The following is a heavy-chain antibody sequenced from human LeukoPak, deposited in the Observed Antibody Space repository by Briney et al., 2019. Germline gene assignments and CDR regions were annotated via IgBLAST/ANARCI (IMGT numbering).Heavy chain of an antibody. CDR2: INTNTGNP. D-gene: IGHD3-9*01. J-gene: IGHJ2*01. CDR1: GYTFTSYA. CDR3: ARDLFCDILTGYYAPWGFDL. V-gene: IGHV7-4-1*02. Sequence: ASVKVSCKASGYTFTSYAMHWVRQAPGQGLEWMGWINTNTGNPTYAQGFTGRFVFSLDTSVSTAYLQISSLKAEDTAVYYCARDLFCDILTGYYAPWGFDLWGRGTLVTVS.